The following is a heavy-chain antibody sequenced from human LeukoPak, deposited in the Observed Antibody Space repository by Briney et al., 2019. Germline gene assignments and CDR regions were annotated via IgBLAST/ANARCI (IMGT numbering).Heavy chain of an antibody. CDR1: GFTFSSYA. J-gene: IGHJ4*02. CDR2: ISGSGGST. Sequence: GGXLRLSCAASGFTFSSYAMSWVRQAPGKGLEWVSAISGSGGSTYYADSVKGRFTISRDNSKNTLYLQMNSLRAEDTAVYYCAKARGYDFWSGYCLDYWGQGTLVTVSS. CDR3: AKARGYDFWSGYCLDY. D-gene: IGHD3-3*01. V-gene: IGHV3-23*01.